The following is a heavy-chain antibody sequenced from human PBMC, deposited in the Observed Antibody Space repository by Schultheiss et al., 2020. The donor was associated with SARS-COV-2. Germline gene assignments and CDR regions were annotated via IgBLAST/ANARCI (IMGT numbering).Heavy chain of an antibody. CDR2: IYYSGST. CDR3: ARMEMGDGYNLRPYYFDY. V-gene: IGHV4-61*01. Sequence: SGPTLVKPTETLTLTCTVSGFSLSNARMGVSWIRQPPGKGLEWIGYIYYSGSTNYNPSLKSRVTISVDTSKNQFSLKLSSVTAADTAVYYCARMEMGDGYNLRPYYFDYWGQGTLVTVSS. J-gene: IGHJ4*02. CDR1: GFSLSNARMG. D-gene: IGHD5-24*01.